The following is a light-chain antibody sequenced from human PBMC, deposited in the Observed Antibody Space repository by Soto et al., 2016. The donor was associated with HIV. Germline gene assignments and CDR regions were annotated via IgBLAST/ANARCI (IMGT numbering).Light chain of an antibody. CDR2: HDT. J-gene: IGLJ1*01. Sequence: SYELTQPPSVSVSPGQTASITCSGNKLGDQYASWYQQKPGQSPVLVIYHDTKRPSGIPERFSGSSSGNTATLTISGTQPMDEADYYCQTWDNSTGVFGTGTKVTV. V-gene: IGLV3-1*01. CDR3: QTWDNSTGV. CDR1: KLGDQY.